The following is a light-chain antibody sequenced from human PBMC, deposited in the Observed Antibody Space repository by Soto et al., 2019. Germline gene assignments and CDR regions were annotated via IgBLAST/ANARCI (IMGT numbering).Light chain of an antibody. CDR1: SSNIGSNT. Sequence: QSVLTQPPSASGTPGQRVTISCSGSSSNIGSNTVNWYQQFPGTAPKLLIYSNNQRPSGVPDRFSGSKSGTSASLAISGLQSEDEADYYCAAWDDSLNGPGYVFGTGTKVTVL. J-gene: IGLJ1*01. CDR2: SNN. CDR3: AAWDDSLNGPGYV. V-gene: IGLV1-44*01.